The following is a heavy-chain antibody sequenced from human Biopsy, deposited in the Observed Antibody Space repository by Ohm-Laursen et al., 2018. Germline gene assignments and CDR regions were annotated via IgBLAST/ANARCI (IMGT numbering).Heavy chain of an antibody. V-gene: IGHV1-18*04. J-gene: IGHJ3*02. CDR1: GYTFTAYG. D-gene: IGHD3-3*01. Sequence: VSVKVSCKTSGYTFTAYGISWVRQAPGQGLEWMGWISTYNDDTNIAQKFQGRVSMTTDTSTRTAYMELRSLRSGDTAIYFCARDPGYDFWSGSDPFDIRGQGTLVTVS. CDR2: ISTYNDDT. CDR3: ARDPGYDFWSGSDPFDI.